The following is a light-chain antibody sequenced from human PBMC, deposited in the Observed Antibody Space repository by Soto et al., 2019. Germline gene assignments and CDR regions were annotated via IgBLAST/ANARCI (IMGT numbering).Light chain of an antibody. Sequence: QSVLTQPPSASGTPGQRVTISCSGSSSNIGSNYVYWYQQLPGTAPKLLIYRNNQRPSGVPDRFSGSKSGTSASLAISGLRSADEADYYCAAWDDSLSGRVVFGGGTKVTVL. J-gene: IGLJ2*01. CDR3: AAWDDSLSGRVV. V-gene: IGLV1-47*01. CDR2: RNN. CDR1: SSNIGSNY.